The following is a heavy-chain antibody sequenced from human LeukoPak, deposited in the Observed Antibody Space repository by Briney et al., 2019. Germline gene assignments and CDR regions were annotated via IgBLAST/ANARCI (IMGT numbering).Heavy chain of an antibody. V-gene: IGHV3-66*01. CDR1: GFTVSSNH. J-gene: IGHJ4*02. CDR2: IYLDGNT. CDR3: ARDRGSGWYDY. D-gene: IGHD6-19*01. Sequence: PGVSLRLSCAASGFTVSSNHMSWVRQAPGKGLEWVSMIYLDGNTYYADSVKGRFTISRDNSKNTLYLQMSRLRAEDTAVYYCARDRGSGWYDYWGQGTLVSVST.